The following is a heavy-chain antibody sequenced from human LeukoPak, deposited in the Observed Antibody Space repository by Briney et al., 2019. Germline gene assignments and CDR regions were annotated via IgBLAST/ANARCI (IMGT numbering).Heavy chain of an antibody. CDR3: ARDSLYNFWSGYYHTTYYFDY. Sequence: SETLSLTCTVSGGSISSGNYYWSWIRQPAGKGLEWIGHIHTSGTTYNPSLKSRVTISVDTSKNQFSLNLSSMTAADTAVYYCARDSLYNFWSGYYHTTYYFDYWGQGTLVTVSS. V-gene: IGHV4-61*09. J-gene: IGHJ4*02. CDR1: GGSISSGNYY. D-gene: IGHD3-3*01. CDR2: IHTSGT.